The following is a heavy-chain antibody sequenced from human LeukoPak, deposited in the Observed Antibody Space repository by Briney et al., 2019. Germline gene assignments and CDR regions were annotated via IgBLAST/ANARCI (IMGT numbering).Heavy chain of an antibody. CDR1: GFTFSNYA. V-gene: IGHV3-23*01. CDR2: ISDSGGST. Sequence: GGSLRLSCAASGFTFSNYAMSWVRQAPGKGLEWVSTISDSGGSTYYADSVKDRFTISRDNSKNTLYLQMSSLRAEDTAVYYCGPTLGYNYYMDVWGKGTTVTVSS. D-gene: IGHD3-10*01. J-gene: IGHJ6*03. CDR3: GPTLGYNYYMDV.